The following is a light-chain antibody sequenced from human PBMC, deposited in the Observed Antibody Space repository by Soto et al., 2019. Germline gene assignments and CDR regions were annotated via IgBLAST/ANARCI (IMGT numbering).Light chain of an antibody. J-gene: IGLJ1*01. CDR1: SSDVGGYNY. V-gene: IGLV2-8*01. CDR3: SSYAGSSNV. CDR2: EVN. Sequence: QSALTQSPSASGSPGQSVAISCTGTSSDVGGYNYVSWYQQHPGKAPKLMIYEVNKRPSGVLDRFSGSKSGNTASLTVSGLQAEDEADYYCSSYAGSSNVFGTGTKVTVL.